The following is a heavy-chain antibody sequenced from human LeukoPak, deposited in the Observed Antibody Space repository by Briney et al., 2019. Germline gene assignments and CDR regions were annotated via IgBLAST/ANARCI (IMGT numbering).Heavy chain of an antibody. CDR1: GFTFNNYG. CDR2: ISSSSSTI. J-gene: IGHJ3*02. V-gene: IGHV3-48*01. Sequence: GGSLRLSCAASGFTFNNYGMHWVRQAPGKGLEWVSYISSSSSTIYYADSVKGRFTISRDNAKNSLYMQMNSLRAEDTAVYYCARDNYGDQRPDAFDIWGQGTMVTVSS. CDR3: ARDNYGDQRPDAFDI. D-gene: IGHD4-17*01.